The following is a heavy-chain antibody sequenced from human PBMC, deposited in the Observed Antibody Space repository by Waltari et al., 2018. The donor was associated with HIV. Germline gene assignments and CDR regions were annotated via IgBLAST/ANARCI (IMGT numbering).Heavy chain of an antibody. J-gene: IGHJ5*02. CDR3: ASYPSATNLNWFDP. CDR1: GGSISSSSYY. CDR2: IYYSGST. Sequence: QLQLQESCPGLVKPSETLSLTCTVSGGSISSSSYYWVWIRQPPGKGLEWIGSIYYSGSTYYNPSLKSRVTISVDTSKNQFSLKLSSVTAADTAVYYCASYPSATNLNWFDPWGQGTLVTVSS. V-gene: IGHV4-39*01.